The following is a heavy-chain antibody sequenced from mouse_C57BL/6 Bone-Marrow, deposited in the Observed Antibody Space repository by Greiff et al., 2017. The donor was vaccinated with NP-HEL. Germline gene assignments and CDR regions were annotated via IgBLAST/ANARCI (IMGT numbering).Heavy chain of an antibody. CDR1: GYTFTSYW. D-gene: IGHD3-2*02. Sequence: VQLQQSGTVLARPGASVKMSCKTSGYTFTSYWMHWVKQRPGQGLEWIGAIYPGNSDTSYNQKFKGKATLTADKSSSTAYMQLSSLTSEDSAVYFCAREGAAQASWFAYWGQGTLVTVSA. J-gene: IGHJ3*01. CDR3: AREGAAQASWFAY. CDR2: IYPGNSDT. V-gene: IGHV1-5*01.